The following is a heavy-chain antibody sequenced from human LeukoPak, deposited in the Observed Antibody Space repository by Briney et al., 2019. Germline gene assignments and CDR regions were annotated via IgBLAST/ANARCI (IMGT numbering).Heavy chain of an antibody. J-gene: IGHJ6*02. D-gene: IGHD3-10*01. V-gene: IGHV1-69*13. CDR2: IIPIFGTA. Sequence: SVKVSCKASGGTFSSYAISWVRQAPGQGLEWMGGIIPIFGTANYAQKFQGRVTITADESTSTAYMELSSLRSEDTAVYYCARRGVWGFYYGSGTSMDVWGQGTTVTVSS. CDR1: GGTFSSYA. CDR3: ARRGVWGFYYGSGTSMDV.